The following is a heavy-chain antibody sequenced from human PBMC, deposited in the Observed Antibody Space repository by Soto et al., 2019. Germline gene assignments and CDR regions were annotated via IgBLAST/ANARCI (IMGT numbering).Heavy chain of an antibody. CDR1: GGSISSGGYY. V-gene: IGHV4-31*03. CDR3: ARAYYGSGSYYPDFDY. J-gene: IGHJ4*02. D-gene: IGHD3-10*01. Sequence: QVQLQESGPGLVRPSQTLSLTCTVSGGSISSGGYYWSWIRQHPGKGLEWIGYIYYSGSTYYNPSLKSRVTISVDTSKNQFSLKLSSVTAADTAVYYCARAYYGSGSYYPDFDYWGQGTLVTVSS. CDR2: IYYSGST.